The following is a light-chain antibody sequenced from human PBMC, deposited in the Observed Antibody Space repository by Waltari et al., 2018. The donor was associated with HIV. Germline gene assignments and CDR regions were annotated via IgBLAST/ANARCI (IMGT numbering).Light chain of an antibody. CDR2: RNN. Sequence: QAGLTQPPSVSKGLRQTATLTCTGNSDNVGHTGATWLQQHQGHPPKLLFYRNNKRPSGISERFSASRSGNTASLTITGLQPEDEADYICSAWDRSLSAVVFGGGTTLIVL. J-gene: IGLJ2*01. V-gene: IGLV10-54*04. CDR3: SAWDRSLSAVV. CDR1: SDNVGHTG.